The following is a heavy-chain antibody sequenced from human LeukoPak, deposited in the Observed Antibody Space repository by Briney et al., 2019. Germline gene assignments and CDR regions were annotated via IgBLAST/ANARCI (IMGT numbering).Heavy chain of an antibody. CDR1: GGSISSYY. Sequence: PSETLSLTCGVSGGSISSYYWSWIRQPAGKGLEWIGHIYTSGTTNYNPSIRSRVTMSVDTSKNQFSLRLTSVTAADTAVYYCARAYYSRFDPWGQGTLVTVSS. J-gene: IGHJ5*02. CDR3: ARAYYSRFDP. CDR2: IYTSGTT. D-gene: IGHD2-21*01. V-gene: IGHV4-4*07.